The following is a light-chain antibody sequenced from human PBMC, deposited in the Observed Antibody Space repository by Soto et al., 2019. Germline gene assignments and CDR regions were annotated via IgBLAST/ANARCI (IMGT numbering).Light chain of an antibody. Sequence: QSVLTQPPSASGTPGQRVTISCSGSSSNIGDNTVSWFQQLPGTAPKLLIFTNNQRPSGVPDRFSGSKSGTSASLAISGLQSEDAADYYCAAWDDSLNGRVFGGGTKLTVL. CDR1: SSNIGDNT. J-gene: IGLJ3*02. CDR2: TNN. CDR3: AAWDDSLNGRV. V-gene: IGLV1-44*01.